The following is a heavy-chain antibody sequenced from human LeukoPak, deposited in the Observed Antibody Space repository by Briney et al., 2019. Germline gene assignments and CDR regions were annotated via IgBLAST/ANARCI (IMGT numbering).Heavy chain of an antibody. J-gene: IGHJ4*02. CDR3: AKALYMNTVTTNQPFDY. CDR2: PRGRGRST. D-gene: IGHD4-17*01. V-gene: IGHV3-23*01. Sequence: HAAGTLCLTCAASSFTISSYALSWLRQAQGKGLEWVSAPRGRGRSTYYAEYAKGRFTSSRDNSKNTLYLQTNSLIGEDTALYYGAKALYMNTVTTNQPFDYWGPGTLVTVSS. CDR1: SFTISSYA.